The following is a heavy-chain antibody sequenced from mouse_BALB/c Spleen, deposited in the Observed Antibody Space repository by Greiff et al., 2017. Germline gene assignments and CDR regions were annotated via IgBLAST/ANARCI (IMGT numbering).Heavy chain of an antibody. CDR1: GYTFTDYN. Sequence: VQLQQSGPELVKPGASVKIPCKASGYTFTDYNMDWVKQSHGKSLEWIGDINPNNGGTIYNQKFKGKATLTVDKSSSTAYMELRSLTSEDTAVYYCARTIYDGYPWFAYWGQGTLVTVSA. CDR3: ARTIYDGYPWFAY. V-gene: IGHV1-18*01. CDR2: INPNNGGT. D-gene: IGHD2-3*01. J-gene: IGHJ3*01.